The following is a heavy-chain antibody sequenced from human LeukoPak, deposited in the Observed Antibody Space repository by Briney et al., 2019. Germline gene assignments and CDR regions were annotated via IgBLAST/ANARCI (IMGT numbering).Heavy chain of an antibody. CDR3: ALYYCSSTSCYTDY. Sequence: ASVKVSCKASGYTFTSYGISWVRQAPGQGLEWMGWISAYNGNTNYAQKLQGGATMTTDTSTSTAYMELRSLRSDDTAVYYCALYYCSSTSCYTDYWGQGTLVTVSS. V-gene: IGHV1-18*01. CDR1: GYTFTSYG. CDR2: ISAYNGNT. D-gene: IGHD2-2*02. J-gene: IGHJ4*02.